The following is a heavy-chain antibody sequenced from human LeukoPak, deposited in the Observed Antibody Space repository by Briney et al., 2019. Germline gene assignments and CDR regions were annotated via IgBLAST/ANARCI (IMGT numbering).Heavy chain of an antibody. CDR3: ARHCYDFWIGYLDWFDP. V-gene: IGHV4-39*01. CDR2: IYYSGST. Sequence: SETLSLTCTVSGGSISSSSYYWGWIRQPPGKGLEGIVSIYYSGSTYYNPYIKSRVTIPVHTSKNQLSLKLSSVTAADTSVYDSARHCYDFWIGYLDWFDPWGQGPLVTVSS. CDR1: GGSISSSSYY. D-gene: IGHD3-3*01. J-gene: IGHJ5*02.